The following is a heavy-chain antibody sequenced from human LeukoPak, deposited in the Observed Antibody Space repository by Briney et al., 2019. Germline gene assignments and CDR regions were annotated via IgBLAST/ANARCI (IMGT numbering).Heavy chain of an antibody. V-gene: IGHV3-53*01. CDR1: GFTVSSNY. CDR3: ARDKGSSWSDAFDI. J-gene: IGHJ3*02. Sequence: GGSLRLSCAASGFTVSSNYMTWVRQAPGKGLEWVSVISIPGSITYADSVKGRFTTSGDNSKNTLYLQMNSLRADDTAVYYCARDKGSSWSDAFDIWGQGTMVTVSS. D-gene: IGHD6-13*01. CDR2: ISIPGSI.